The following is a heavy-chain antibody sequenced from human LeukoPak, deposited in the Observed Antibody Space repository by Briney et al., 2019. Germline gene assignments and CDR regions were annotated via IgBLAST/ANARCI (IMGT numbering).Heavy chain of an antibody. V-gene: IGHV3-74*01. CDR2: INSDGSST. D-gene: IGHD3-3*01. J-gene: IGHJ5*02. Sequence: GGSLRLSCAASGFTFSSYWMHWVRQAPGKGLVWVSRINSDGSSTSYADSVKGRFTISRDNAKNTLYLQMNSLRAEDTAVYYCARVHYELGPERNWFDPWGQGTLVTVSS. CDR1: GFTFSSYW. CDR3: ARVHYELGPERNWFDP.